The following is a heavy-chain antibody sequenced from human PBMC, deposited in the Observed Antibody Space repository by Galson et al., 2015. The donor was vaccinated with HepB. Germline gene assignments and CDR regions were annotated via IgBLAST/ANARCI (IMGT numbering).Heavy chain of an antibody. CDR3: ARESDSSGYYYPDY. D-gene: IGHD3-22*01. V-gene: IGHV3-30-3*01. CDR1: GFTFSSYA. CDR2: ISYDGSNK. Sequence: SLRLSCAASGFTFSSYAMHWVRQAPGKGLEWVAVISYDGSNKYYADSVKGRFTISRDNSKTTLYLQMNSLRAEDTAVYYCARESDSSGYYYPDYWGQGTLVTVSS. J-gene: IGHJ4*02.